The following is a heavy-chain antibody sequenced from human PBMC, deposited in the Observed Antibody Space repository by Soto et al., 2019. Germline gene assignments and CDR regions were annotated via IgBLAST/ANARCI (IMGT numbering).Heavy chain of an antibody. CDR3: ARQGLSFGDKNYGMDV. D-gene: IGHD4-17*01. CDR2: IYYSGST. Sequence: QVQLQESGPGLVKPSETLSLTCTVSGGSISSYYWSWIRQPPGKGLDWIGYIYYSGSTNYNPSLKSRVTISVDTSKNQFSLKLSSVTAADTAVYYCARQGLSFGDKNYGMDVWGQGTTVTVSS. CDR1: GGSISSYY. J-gene: IGHJ6*02. V-gene: IGHV4-59*08.